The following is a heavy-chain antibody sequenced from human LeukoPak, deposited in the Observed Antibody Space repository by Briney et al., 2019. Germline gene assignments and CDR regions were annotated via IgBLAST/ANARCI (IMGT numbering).Heavy chain of an antibody. D-gene: IGHD5-24*01. CDR3: ARAWRYNFSPLDY. V-gene: IGHV1-2*02. J-gene: IGHJ4*02. Sequence: ASVKVSCKASGYTFTGYYIHWVRQAPGQGLEWMGWINPNSGGTNYAQKFQGRVTMTGDTSISTAYMELSRLRSDDTAVYYCARAWRYNFSPLDYWGQGTLVTVSS. CDR1: GYTFTGYY. CDR2: INPNSGGT.